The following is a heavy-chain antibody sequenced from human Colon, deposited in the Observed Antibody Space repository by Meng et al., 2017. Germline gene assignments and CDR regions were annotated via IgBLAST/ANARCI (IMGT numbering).Heavy chain of an antibody. V-gene: IGHV3-7*01. Sequence: GESLKISCAASVFTFIEYWMSWVRQAPGKGLEWVANIKGDGSERRYADFVEGRFIISRDNARNTLYLQMNSLRVEDAAVYYCVRDFVGYWGQGTPVTVSS. CDR1: VFTFIEYW. CDR3: VRDFVGY. CDR2: IKGDGSER. D-gene: IGHD6-6*01. J-gene: IGHJ4*02.